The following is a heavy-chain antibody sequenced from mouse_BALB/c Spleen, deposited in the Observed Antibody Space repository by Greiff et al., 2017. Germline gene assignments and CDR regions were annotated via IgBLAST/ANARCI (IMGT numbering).Heavy chain of an antibody. CDR3: ARRDDYDGYYYAMDY. CDR2: IDPSDSYT. V-gene: IGHV1-69*02. J-gene: IGHJ4*01. Sequence: QVQLQQSGAELVKPGASVKLSCKASGYTFTSYWMHWVKQRPGQGLEWIGEIDPSDSYTNYNQKFKGKATLTVDKSSSTAYMQLSSLTSEDSAVYYCARRDDYDGYYYAMDYWGQGTSVTVSS. CDR1: GYTFTSYW. D-gene: IGHD2-4*01.